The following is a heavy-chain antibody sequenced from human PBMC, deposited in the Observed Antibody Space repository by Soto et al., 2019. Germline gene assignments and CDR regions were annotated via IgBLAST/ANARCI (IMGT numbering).Heavy chain of an antibody. D-gene: IGHD2-2*01. CDR3: ARDRGEYCRSATCYDFGLDV. Sequence: GGSLRPPCAASGIKISNYAARWVRRGHGKALAWVSGISETGVQTYYAESVKGRFTISKDNSEKKVYLQINSLRAEDTAIFHCARDRGEYCRSATCYDFGLDVWGQGTTVTVSS. CDR1: GIKISNYA. V-gene: IGHV3-23*01. CDR2: ISETGVQT. J-gene: IGHJ6*02.